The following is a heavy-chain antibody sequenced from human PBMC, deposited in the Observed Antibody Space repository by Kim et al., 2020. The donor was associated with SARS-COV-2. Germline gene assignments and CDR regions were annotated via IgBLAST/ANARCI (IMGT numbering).Heavy chain of an antibody. J-gene: IGHJ4*02. D-gene: IGHD2-15*01. V-gene: IGHV4-39*01. CDR1: GGSVSSSSYY. CDR2: IYYTRST. Sequence: SETLSLTCSVSGGSVSSSSYYWGWIRQPQGKGLEWIGNIYYTRSTDYNPSLKSPVTISEATSKNQFSLKLSSVTAADTAVYYCARRGGYCSGGSCYSIDYWGQGTLVNVSS. CDR3: ARRGGYCSGGSCYSIDY.